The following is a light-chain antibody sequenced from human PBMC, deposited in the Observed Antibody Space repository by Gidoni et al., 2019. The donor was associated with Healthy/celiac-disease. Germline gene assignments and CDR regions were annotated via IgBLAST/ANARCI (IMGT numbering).Light chain of an antibody. CDR1: QGIRND. V-gene: IGKV1-17*01. CDR2: SAS. CDR3: LKHNSYPLT. Sequence: DIQMTQSTSSLSASVGNRVTITCRASQGIRNDVGWYQQKPGKAPKRLIYSASSLQSGVPSRFSGSGSGTEFTLTISILQTEDFATYYCLKHNSYPLTFGGXTKVEIK. J-gene: IGKJ4*02.